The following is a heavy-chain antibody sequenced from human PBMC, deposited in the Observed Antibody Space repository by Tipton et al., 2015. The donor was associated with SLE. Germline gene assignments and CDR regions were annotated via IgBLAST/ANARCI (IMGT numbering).Heavy chain of an antibody. D-gene: IGHD7-27*01. Sequence: LRLSCAVSGYSIASGHYWGWIRQPPGKGLEWIGSIYRSGSTYYNPSLKSRVTISVDTSKNQFSLKLSSATAADTAVYYCARDPRLNWDYGTYFDYWGQGTLVTVSS. V-gene: IGHV4-38-2*02. CDR1: GYSIASGHY. J-gene: IGHJ4*02. CDR3: ARDPRLNWDYGTYFDY. CDR2: IYRSGST.